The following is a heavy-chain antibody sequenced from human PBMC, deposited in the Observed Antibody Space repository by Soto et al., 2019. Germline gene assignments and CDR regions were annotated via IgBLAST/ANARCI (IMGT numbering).Heavy chain of an antibody. Sequence: GESLKISCKGSGYSFTSYWIGWVRQMPGKGLEWMGIIYPGDSDTRYSPSFQGQVTISAAKSISTAYLQWSSLKASDTAMYYCARWDCSSTSCYVNDHNWFGPWRQVTRGTVAS. V-gene: IGHV5-51*01. CDR3: ARWDCSSTSCYVNDHNWFGP. CDR2: IYPGDSDT. D-gene: IGHD2-2*01. J-gene: IGHJ5*02. CDR1: GYSFTSYW.